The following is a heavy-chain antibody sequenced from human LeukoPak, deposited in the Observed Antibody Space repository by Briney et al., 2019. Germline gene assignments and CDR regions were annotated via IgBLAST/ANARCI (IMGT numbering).Heavy chain of an antibody. D-gene: IGHD3-22*01. CDR3: ARSNQGYYPDY. Sequence: GGSLRLSCAASGFTFSSYAMSWVRQAPGKGLEWVSAISGSGGSTYYADSVKGRFTISRDNAKNSLYLQMNSLRAEDTAVYYCARSNQGYYPDYWGQGTLVTVSS. V-gene: IGHV3-23*01. CDR1: GFTFSSYA. CDR2: ISGSGGST. J-gene: IGHJ4*02.